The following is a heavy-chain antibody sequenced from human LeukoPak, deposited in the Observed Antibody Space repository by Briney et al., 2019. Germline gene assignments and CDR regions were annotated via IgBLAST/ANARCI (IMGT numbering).Heavy chain of an antibody. CDR2: ISGSGGST. CDR1: GFTFSSYA. D-gene: IGHD3-16*01. CDR3: AKDKGDAPGGYYYYYGMDV. Sequence: GGSLRLSCAASGFTFSSYAMSWVRQAPGKGLEWVSAISGSGGSTYYADSVKGRFTISRDNSKNTLYLQMTSLRAEDTAVYYCAKDKGDAPGGYYYYYGMDVWGQGTTVTVSS. J-gene: IGHJ6*02. V-gene: IGHV3-23*01.